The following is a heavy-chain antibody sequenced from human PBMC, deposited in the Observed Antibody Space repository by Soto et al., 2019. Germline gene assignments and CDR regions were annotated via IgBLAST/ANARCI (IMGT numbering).Heavy chain of an antibody. Sequence: QLQLQESGPGLVKPSETLSLTCTVSGGSISSSSYYWGWIRQPPGKGLEWIGSIYYSGSTYYNPSLKSRVTISVDTSKNQFSLKLSSVTAADTAVYYCARLRRSSGWYGGRYYYYYMDVWGKGTTVTVSS. CDR3: ARLRRSSGWYGGRYYYYYMDV. J-gene: IGHJ6*03. CDR2: IYYSGST. V-gene: IGHV4-39*01. D-gene: IGHD6-19*01. CDR1: GGSISSSSYY.